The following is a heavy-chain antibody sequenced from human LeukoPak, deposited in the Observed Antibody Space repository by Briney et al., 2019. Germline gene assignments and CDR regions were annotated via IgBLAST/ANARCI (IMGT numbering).Heavy chain of an antibody. CDR1: GYSFTSYG. Sequence: ASVKVSCKASGYSFTSYGISWVRQAHGQGLDWMGWINAYNGNTNYAHKRQGTVTMTTDTSTSTVYMEQRSLTSDDTALFYCGRGGELLYYDYSDQGTLVTVSS. CDR2: INAYNGNT. V-gene: IGHV1-18*01. J-gene: IGHJ4*02. CDR3: GRGGELLYYDY. D-gene: IGHD1-26*01.